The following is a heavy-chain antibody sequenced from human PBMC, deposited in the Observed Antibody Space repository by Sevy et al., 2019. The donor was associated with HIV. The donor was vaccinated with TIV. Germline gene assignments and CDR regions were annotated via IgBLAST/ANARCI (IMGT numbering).Heavy chain of an antibody. D-gene: IGHD6-13*01. CDR3: VRAIGAAGSY. CDR2: IKEDGSVK. Sequence: GSLRLSCEASGFTFSSYWMSWVRQAPGKGLEWVANIKEDGSVKYYVESVKGRFTISRDNAKNSVYLQMNSLRADDAALYYCVRAIGAAGSYWGLGTLVTVSS. J-gene: IGHJ4*02. CDR1: GFTFSSYW. V-gene: IGHV3-7*01.